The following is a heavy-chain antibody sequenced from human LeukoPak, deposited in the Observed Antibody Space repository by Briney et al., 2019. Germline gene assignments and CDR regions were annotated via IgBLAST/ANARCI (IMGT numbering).Heavy chain of an antibody. J-gene: IGHJ3*02. D-gene: IGHD3-9*01. V-gene: IGHV3-23*01. CDR1: GFTFSSYA. CDR3: AKFLRYFDWPNDAFDI. Sequence: GGSLRLSCAASGFTFSSYAMSWVRQAPGKGLEWVSAISGSGGSTYYADSVKGRFTISRDNSKNTLCLQMNSLRAEDTAVYYCAKFLRYFDWPNDAFDIWGQGTMVTVSS. CDR2: ISGSGGST.